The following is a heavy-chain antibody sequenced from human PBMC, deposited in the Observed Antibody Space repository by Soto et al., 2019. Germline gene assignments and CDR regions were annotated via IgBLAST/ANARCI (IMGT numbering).Heavy chain of an antibody. D-gene: IGHD3-22*01. J-gene: IGHJ4*02. CDR1: GASISSTYW. CDR2: IYHTGTT. V-gene: IGHV4-4*02. CDR3: ARGLTHYYDSSGSTVDYFDD. Sequence: PSQTLSLTCFASGASISSTYWWSWVRQTPGKRLKWIGQIYHTGTTSYNPSLKNRVTISLDKSNNQFSLRLTSMTAADTAVYYCARGLTHYYDSSGSTVDYFDDWGQGTLVTVSS.